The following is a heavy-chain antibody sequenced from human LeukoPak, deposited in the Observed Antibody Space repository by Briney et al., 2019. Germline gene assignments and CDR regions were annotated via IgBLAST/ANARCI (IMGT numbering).Heavy chain of an antibody. J-gene: IGHJ3*02. CDR2: IYYSGST. V-gene: IGHV4-39*07. D-gene: IGHD5-12*01. CDR1: GGSISSSSYY. CDR3: ARESATGDAFDI. Sequence: SETLSLTCTVSGGSISSSSYYWGWIRQPPGKGLEWIGSIYYSGSTYYNPSLKSRVTISVDTSKNQFSLKLSSVTAADTAVYYCARESATGDAFDIWGQGTMVTVSS.